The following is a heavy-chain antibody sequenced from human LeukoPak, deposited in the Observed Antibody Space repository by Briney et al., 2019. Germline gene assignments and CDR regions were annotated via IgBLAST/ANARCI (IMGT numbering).Heavy chain of an antibody. D-gene: IGHD7-27*01. J-gene: IGHJ4*02. CDR1: GFTFRSYW. CDR3: SRDYGPKLGLDS. Sequence: GESLRLSCVASGFTFRSYWMSWVRQAPGKGLEWLANIKQDESEKYYVDSVKGRFTISRDNAQNSLYLQMNSLRGEDTAVYYCSRDYGPKLGLDSWGRGTLVTVSS. CDR2: IKQDESEK. V-gene: IGHV3-7*03.